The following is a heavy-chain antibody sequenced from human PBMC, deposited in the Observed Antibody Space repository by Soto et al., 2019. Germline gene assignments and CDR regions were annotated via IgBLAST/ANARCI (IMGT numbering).Heavy chain of an antibody. V-gene: IGHV1-18*01. CDR1: GYTFTSYG. J-gene: IGHJ4*02. CDR2: ISAYNGNT. D-gene: IGHD2-2*01. Sequence: QVQLVQSGAEVKKPGASVKVSCKASGYTFTSYGISWVRQAPGQGLEWMGWISAYNGNTNYAQKLQGRVTMTTDTSTSTAYMELRSLRSDDTAVYYCARDYRYCSSTSCQPPRTVDYWGQGTLVTVSS. CDR3: ARDYRYCSSTSCQPPRTVDY.